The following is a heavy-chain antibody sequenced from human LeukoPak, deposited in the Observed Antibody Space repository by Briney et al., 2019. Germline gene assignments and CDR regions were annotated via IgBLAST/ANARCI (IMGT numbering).Heavy chain of an antibody. J-gene: IGHJ3*02. D-gene: IGHD3-22*01. CDR1: GFTLSSYA. CDR3: AKDLFYDSSGYPPGDAFDI. V-gene: IGHV3-23*01. CDR2: ISGSGGST. Sequence: GGSLRLSCAASGFTLSSYAMSWVRQAPGKGLEWVSAISGSGGSTYYADSVKGRFTISRDNSKNTLYLQMNSLRAEDTAVYYCAKDLFYDSSGYPPGDAFDIWGQGTMVTVSS.